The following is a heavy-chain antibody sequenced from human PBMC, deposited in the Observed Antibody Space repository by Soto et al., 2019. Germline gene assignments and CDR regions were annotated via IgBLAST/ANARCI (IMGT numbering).Heavy chain of an antibody. CDR2: MKSNGAT. D-gene: IGHD1-26*01. CDR1: GFTFNNAW. Sequence: EVQLVESGGGLVTPGGSLSLSCVVSGFTFNNAWMNWVRQAPGKGLEWVGRMKSNGATDYAAFVKGRFTFSRDDSRGTLYLQMNSLETEDTAVYYCTADLSPPEGPSYPIDYWGQGTLVTVSS. V-gene: IGHV3-15*01. J-gene: IGHJ4*02. CDR3: TADLSPPEGPSYPIDY.